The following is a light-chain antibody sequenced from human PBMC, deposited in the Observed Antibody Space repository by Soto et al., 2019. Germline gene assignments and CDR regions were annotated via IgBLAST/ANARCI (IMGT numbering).Light chain of an antibody. J-gene: IGKJ5*01. Sequence: EIVLAQSPGTLSLSRGERATLSCRASDRSISAYLGWYQQKPGQAPRLLIYGTSSRATGIPARFSGSGSGTDFTLTISRLEPEDFAVYYCQQYGNSPITFGQGTRLEIK. CDR2: GTS. CDR3: QQYGNSPIT. V-gene: IGKV3-20*01. CDR1: DRSISAY.